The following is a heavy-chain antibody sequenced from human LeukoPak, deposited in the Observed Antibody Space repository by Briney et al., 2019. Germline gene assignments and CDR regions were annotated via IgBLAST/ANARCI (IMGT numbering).Heavy chain of an antibody. V-gene: IGHV1-69*04. CDR3: ARVDSSSWTYADY. CDR1: GGTFSSYA. CDR2: IIPILGIA. D-gene: IGHD6-6*01. J-gene: IGHJ4*02. Sequence: EASVKVSCKASGGTFSSYAISWVRQAPGQGLEWMGRIIPILGIANYAQKFQGRVTITADKSTSTAYMELSSLRSEDTAVYYCARVDSSSWTYADYWGQGTLVTVSS.